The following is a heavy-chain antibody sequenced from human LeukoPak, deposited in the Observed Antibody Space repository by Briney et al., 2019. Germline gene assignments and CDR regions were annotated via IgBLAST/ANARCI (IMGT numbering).Heavy chain of an antibody. CDR1: GFTFSSYS. J-gene: IGHJ4*02. CDR2: ISSSSSYI. Sequence: PGGSLGLSCAASGFTFSSYSMNWVRQAPGKGLEWVSSISSSSSYIYYADSAKGRFTISRDNAKNSLYLQMNSLRAEDTAVYYCARKNLSSGWYYVYWGQGTLVTVSS. D-gene: IGHD6-19*01. V-gene: IGHV3-21*01. CDR3: ARKNLSSGWYYVY.